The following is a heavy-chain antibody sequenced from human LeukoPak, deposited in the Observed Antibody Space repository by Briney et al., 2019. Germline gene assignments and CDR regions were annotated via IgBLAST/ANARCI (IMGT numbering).Heavy chain of an antibody. CDR1: GFTFSSYG. V-gene: IGHV3-33*01. CDR3: ARNGGNYILDY. D-gene: IGHD4/OR15-4a*01. J-gene: IGHJ4*02. Sequence: GRSLRLSCAASGFTFSSYGMHWVRQAPGKGLEWVAIIWFDGSNKYYADSVKGRFTISRDDSKNTLYLQMNRLRTEDTAVYYCARNGGNYILDYWGQGTLVTVSS. CDR2: IWFDGSNK.